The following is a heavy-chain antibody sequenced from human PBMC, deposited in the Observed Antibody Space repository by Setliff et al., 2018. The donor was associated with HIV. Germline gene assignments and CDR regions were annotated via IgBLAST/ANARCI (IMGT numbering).Heavy chain of an antibody. CDR2: MYYSGST. CDR1: GDSISSHY. Sequence: SETLSLTCTVSGDSISSHYWSWIRQPPGKGLEWIGNMYYSGSTNYNPSLKSRVTISVDRSQNHFSLKLSSVTAADTAVYYCAREVDYYDSSRYLLLYYFDSWGQGTLVTVSS. CDR3: AREVDYYDSSRYLLLYYFDS. D-gene: IGHD3-22*01. V-gene: IGHV4-59*11. J-gene: IGHJ4*02.